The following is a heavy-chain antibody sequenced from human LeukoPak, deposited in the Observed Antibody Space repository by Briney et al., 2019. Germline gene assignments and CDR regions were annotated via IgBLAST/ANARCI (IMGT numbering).Heavy chain of an antibody. CDR2: VYSDDTT. J-gene: IGHJ4*02. Sequence: SGGSLRHSCAASGFTVNSNYMNWVRQAPGKGLEWVSVVYSDDTTYYADSVKGRFTISRDNSKNTLYLQMNSLRAEDTAVYYCARGGGYYAIDYWGQGTLVTVSS. V-gene: IGHV3-53*01. CDR1: GFTVNSNY. D-gene: IGHD1-26*01. CDR3: ARGGGYYAIDY.